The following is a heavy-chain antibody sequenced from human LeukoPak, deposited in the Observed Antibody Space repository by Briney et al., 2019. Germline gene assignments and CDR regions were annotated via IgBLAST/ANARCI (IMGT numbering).Heavy chain of an antibody. CDR2: ISGSGGST. CDR3: AKDWGYYYDSSGDGYFDY. J-gene: IGHJ4*02. CDR1: GFTFSSYA. Sequence: QPGGSLRLSCAASGFTFSSYAMSWVRQAPGKGLEWVSAISGSGGSTYYADSVKGRFTISRDNSKNTLYLQMNSLRAEDTAVYYCAKDWGYYYDSSGDGYFDYWGQGTLATVSS. V-gene: IGHV3-23*01. D-gene: IGHD3-22*01.